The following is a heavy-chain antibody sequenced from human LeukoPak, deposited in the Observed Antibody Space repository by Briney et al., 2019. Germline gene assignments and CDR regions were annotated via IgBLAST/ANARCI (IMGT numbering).Heavy chain of an antibody. CDR2: ITSSGSTI. CDR3: ARMDYYYGMDV. CDR1: GFTFSSYE. Sequence: PRGSLRLSCAASGFTFSSYEMNWVCQAPGKGLEWVSSITSSGSTIYYADSLKGRFTISRDNAKNSLYLQMNSLRAEDTAVYYCARMDYYYGMDVWGQGPTVPVSS. J-gene: IGHJ6*02. V-gene: IGHV3-48*03.